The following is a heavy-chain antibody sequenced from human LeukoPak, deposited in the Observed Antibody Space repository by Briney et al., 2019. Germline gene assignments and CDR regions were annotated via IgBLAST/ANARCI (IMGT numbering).Heavy chain of an antibody. D-gene: IGHD3-22*01. CDR1: GYTFTAYY. Sequence: GASVKVSCKASGYTFTAYYMHWVRQAPGQGLEWIGWIDPNSGGTNYAQKFQGRVTMTRDTSISTAYMELSRLRSDDTAVYYCWYYYDSSNAVVNAFDIWGQGTMVTVSS. CDR2: IDPNSGGT. V-gene: IGHV1-2*02. J-gene: IGHJ3*02. CDR3: WYYYDSSNAVVNAFDI.